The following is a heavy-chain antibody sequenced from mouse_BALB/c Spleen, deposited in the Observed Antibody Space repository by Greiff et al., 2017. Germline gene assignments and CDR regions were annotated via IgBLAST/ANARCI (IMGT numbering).Heavy chain of an antibody. V-gene: IGHV3-2*02. Sequence: EVKLLESGPGLVKPSQSLSLTCTVTGYSITSDYAWNWIRQFPGNKLEWMGYISYSGSTSYNPSLKSRISITRDTSKNQFFLQLHSVTTEDTATYYCASSPTDYYAMDYWGQGTSVTVSS. D-gene: IGHD6-1*01. CDR2: ISYSGST. J-gene: IGHJ4*01. CDR3: ASSPTDYYAMDY. CDR1: GYSITSDYA.